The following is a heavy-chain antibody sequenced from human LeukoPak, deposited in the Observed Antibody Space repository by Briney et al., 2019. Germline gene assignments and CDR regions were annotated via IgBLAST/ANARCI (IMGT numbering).Heavy chain of an antibody. V-gene: IGHV3-7*01. D-gene: IGHD4/OR15-4a*01. Sequence: PGGSLRLSCAASEFTFSSSWMCWVRQIPGKGLEWVANINPDGNKKYYVDTVKGRFTVSRDNAENSLYLQMNSLGAADTAVYYCARDPQHGAIDYWGQGTLVTVSS. CDR1: EFTFSSSW. CDR3: ARDPQHGAIDY. CDR2: INPDGNKK. J-gene: IGHJ4*02.